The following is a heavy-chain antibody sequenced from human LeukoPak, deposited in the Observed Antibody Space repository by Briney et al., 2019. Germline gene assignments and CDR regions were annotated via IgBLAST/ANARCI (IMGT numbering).Heavy chain of an antibody. CDR3: AREAIHYDFWSGYYP. Sequence: SETLSLTCTVSGGSISSYYWCWIRQPAGKGLEWIGRIYTSGGTNYNPSLKSRVTMSVDTSKNQFSLKLSSVTAADTAVYYCAREAIHYDFWSGYYPWGQGTLVTVSS. CDR1: GGSISSYY. J-gene: IGHJ5*02. D-gene: IGHD3-3*01. CDR2: IYTSGGT. V-gene: IGHV4-4*07.